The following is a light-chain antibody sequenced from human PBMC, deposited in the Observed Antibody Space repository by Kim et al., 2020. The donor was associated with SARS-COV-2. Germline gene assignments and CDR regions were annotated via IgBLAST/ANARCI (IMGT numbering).Light chain of an antibody. CDR1: QSVGSY. J-gene: IGKJ2*01. V-gene: IGKV3-11*01. Sequence: PGDRATLSCRASQSVGSYLAWYQQKPGQAPRLLIYDASVRATGIPARFSGSGSGTDFTLTISSLEPEDFAVYYCQQRTNWPPLTFGQGTKLEI. CDR3: QQRTNWPPLT. CDR2: DAS.